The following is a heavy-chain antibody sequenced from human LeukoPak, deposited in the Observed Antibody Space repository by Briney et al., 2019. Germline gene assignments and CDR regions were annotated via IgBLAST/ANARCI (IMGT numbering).Heavy chain of an antibody. CDR2: ISYDGSNK. CDR1: GFTFSSYA. Sequence: PGRSLRLSCAASGFTFSSYAMHGVRQAPGKGLEWVAVISYDGSNKYYADSVKGRFTVSRDNSKNTLYLQMNSLRAEDTAVYYCAREVGGWYMRYYFDFWGQGTLVTVSS. D-gene: IGHD6-19*01. V-gene: IGHV3-30-3*01. J-gene: IGHJ4*02. CDR3: AREVGGWYMRYYFDF.